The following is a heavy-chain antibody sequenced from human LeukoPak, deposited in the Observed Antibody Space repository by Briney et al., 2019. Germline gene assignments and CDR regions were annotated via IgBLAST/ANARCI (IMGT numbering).Heavy chain of an antibody. CDR2: MNPNSGNT. D-gene: IGHD1-1*01. CDR3: GRGNPGGFIMDV. CDR1: GYTFTSYD. Sequence: ASVKVSCKASGYTFTSYDINWVRQATGQGLEWMGWMNPNSGNTGYAQKFQGRVTMTRNTSISTAYMELSSLRSENTAVYYCGRGNPGGFIMDVWGQGTRVTVSS. V-gene: IGHV1-8*01. J-gene: IGHJ6*02.